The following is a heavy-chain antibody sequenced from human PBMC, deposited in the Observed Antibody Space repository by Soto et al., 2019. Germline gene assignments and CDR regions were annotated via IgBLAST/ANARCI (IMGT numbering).Heavy chain of an antibody. J-gene: IGHJ6*02. V-gene: IGHV1-69*13. CDR3: ASGLSYYDILTGYPGTSYYYYYGMDV. Sequence: SVKVSCKASGGTFSSYAISWVRQAPGQGLEWMGGIIPIFGTANYAQKFQGRVTITADESTSTAYMELSSLRSEDTAVYYCASGLSYYDILTGYPGTSYYYYYGMDVWGQGTTVTVSS. D-gene: IGHD3-9*01. CDR1: GGTFSSYA. CDR2: IIPIFGTA.